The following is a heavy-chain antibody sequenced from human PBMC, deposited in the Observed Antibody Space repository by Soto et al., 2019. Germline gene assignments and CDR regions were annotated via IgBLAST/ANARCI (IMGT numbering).Heavy chain of an antibody. Sequence: GASVTISCQASGYNFNHYYIAWMRVIPGRGLEWVGLIYPGDSDSRSSPSFHGQVTMSVDRSTDTAYLQWSSLNAADSRIYYCGKRREVTTAVVQLCFYYLGQGTL. CDR1: GYNFNHYY. J-gene: IGHJ4*02. D-gene: IGHD3-3*01. CDR3: GKRREVTTAVVQLCFYY. V-gene: IGHV5-51*01. CDR2: IYPGDSDS.